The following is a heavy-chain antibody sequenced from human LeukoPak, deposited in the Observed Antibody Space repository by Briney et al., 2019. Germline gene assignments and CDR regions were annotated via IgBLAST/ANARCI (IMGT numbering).Heavy chain of an antibody. V-gene: IGHV3-23*01. J-gene: IGHJ5*02. D-gene: IGHD2-2*01. Sequence: GGSLRLSCAASGFTFSSYAMSWVRQSLGKGLEWVSAISGSGGSTYYADSVKGRFTISRDNSKNTLYLQMNSLRADDTAVYYCAKDLRAISNWFDPWGQGTLVTVSS. CDR2: ISGSGGST. CDR1: GFTFSSYA. CDR3: AKDLRAISNWFDP.